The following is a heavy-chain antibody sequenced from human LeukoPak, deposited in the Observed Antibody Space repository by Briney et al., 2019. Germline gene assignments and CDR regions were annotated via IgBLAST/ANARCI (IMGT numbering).Heavy chain of an antibody. D-gene: IGHD6-19*01. V-gene: IGHV4-34*01. CDR1: GGSFSGYY. CDR3: ARGGHGYSSGWLFDY. Sequence: PSETLSLTCAVYGGSFSGYYWSWIRQPPGKGLEWIGEINHSGSTNYNPSLKSRVTISVDTSKSQFSLKLSSVTAADTAVYYCARGGHGYSSGWLFDYWGQGTLVTVSS. J-gene: IGHJ4*02. CDR2: INHSGST.